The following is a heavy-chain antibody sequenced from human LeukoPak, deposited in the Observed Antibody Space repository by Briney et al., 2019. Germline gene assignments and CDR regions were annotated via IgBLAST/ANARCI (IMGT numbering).Heavy chain of an antibody. Sequence: PGNSLRLSCAASGFTFSTYGMHWVRQAPGKGLEWVAVTWYGGSDYADSVRGRFSVSRDIFGNTVYLQMDNLRVEDTALYYCAREQSTSGHAGAFDIWGQGTVVTVSS. V-gene: IGHV3-33*01. CDR3: AREQSTSGHAGAFDI. CDR1: GFTFSTYG. CDR2: TWYGGS. D-gene: IGHD5-12*01. J-gene: IGHJ3*02.